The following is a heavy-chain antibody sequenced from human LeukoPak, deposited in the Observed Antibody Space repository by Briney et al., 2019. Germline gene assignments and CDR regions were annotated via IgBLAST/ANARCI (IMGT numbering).Heavy chain of an antibody. J-gene: IGHJ6*03. Sequence: GGSLRLSCAASGFTFSSYSMNWVRQAPGKGLEWVSSISSSSSYIYYADSVKGRFTISRDNAKNSLYLQMNSLRAEDTAVYYCARDPGGGCSYGWAIDYYYYMDVWGKGTTVTVSS. CDR1: GFTFSSYS. CDR3: ARDPGGGCSYGWAIDYYYYMDV. CDR2: ISSSSSYI. D-gene: IGHD5-18*01. V-gene: IGHV3-21*01.